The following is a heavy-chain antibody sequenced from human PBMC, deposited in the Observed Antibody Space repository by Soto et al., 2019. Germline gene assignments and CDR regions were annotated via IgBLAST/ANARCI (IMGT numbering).Heavy chain of an antibody. Sequence: QVQLQESGPGLVKPSETLSLTCTVSGGSISSYYWSWIRQPPGKGLEWIGYIYYSGTTNSNPSLTSRVTLQVDTSKHQLSLKLSSVIAADTAVYYCARRYGYSFDSWGQGTLVTVSS. CDR2: IYYSGTT. J-gene: IGHJ4*02. CDR1: GGSISSYY. V-gene: IGHV4-59*08. D-gene: IGHD5-18*01. CDR3: ARRYGYSFDS.